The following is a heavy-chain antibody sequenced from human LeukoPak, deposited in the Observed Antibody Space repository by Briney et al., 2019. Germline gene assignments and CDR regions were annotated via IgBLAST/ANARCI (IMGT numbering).Heavy chain of an antibody. CDR1: GGSISSSSYY. V-gene: IGHV4-39*01. CDR3: ARYGDYLYYYGMDV. J-gene: IGHJ6*02. CDR2: IYYSGST. Sequence: SETLSLTCTVSGGSISSSSYYWGWIRQPPGKGLEWIGSIYYSGSTYYNPSLKSRVTISVDTSKNQFSLKLSSVTAADTAVHYCARYGDYLYYYGMDVWGQGTTVTVSS. D-gene: IGHD4-17*01.